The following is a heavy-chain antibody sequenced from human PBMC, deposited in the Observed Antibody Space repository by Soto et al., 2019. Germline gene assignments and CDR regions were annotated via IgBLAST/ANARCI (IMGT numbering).Heavy chain of an antibody. Sequence: PGGSLRLSCAASGFSFSNFAVNWVRQAPGKGLEWVSTISGSGGTTYYADSVKGRFTISRDNSKDTLYLQMNSLRAEDTAVYYCAKIGPSVGATRPYYYFGYWGPGTLVTVSS. J-gene: IGHJ4*02. CDR1: GFSFSNFA. V-gene: IGHV3-23*01. D-gene: IGHD1-26*01. CDR3: AKIGPSVGATRPYYYFGY. CDR2: ISGSGGTT.